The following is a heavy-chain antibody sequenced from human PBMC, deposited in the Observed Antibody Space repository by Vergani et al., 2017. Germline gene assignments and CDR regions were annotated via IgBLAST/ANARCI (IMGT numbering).Heavy chain of an antibody. CDR2: IIPIFGTA. Sequence: QVQLVQSGAEVKKPGSSVKVSCKASGGTFSSYAISWVRQAPGQGLEWMGRIIPIFGTANYAQKFRGRVTITADESTSTAYMELSSLRSEDTAVYYCARDFSGYSSSWSYYYYGMDVWGQGTTVTVSS. CDR1: GGTFSSYA. D-gene: IGHD6-13*01. J-gene: IGHJ6*02. V-gene: IGHV1-69*18. CDR3: ARDFSGYSSSWSYYYYGMDV.